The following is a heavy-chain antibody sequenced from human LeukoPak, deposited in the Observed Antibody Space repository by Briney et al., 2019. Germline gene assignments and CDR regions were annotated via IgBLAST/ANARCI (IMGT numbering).Heavy chain of an antibody. J-gene: IGHJ5*02. CDR2: INPNSGGT. V-gene: IGHV1-2*02. CDR3: ARGYYYGAGGNWFDP. CDR1: GYTFNGYY. Sequence: ASVKVSCKASGYTFNGYYIHWVRQAPGQGLEWMGWINPNSGGTNYAQKFQGRVTMTRDTSISTAYMELSRLRSDDTAVYYCARGYYYGAGGNWFDPWGQGTLVTVSS. D-gene: IGHD3-10*01.